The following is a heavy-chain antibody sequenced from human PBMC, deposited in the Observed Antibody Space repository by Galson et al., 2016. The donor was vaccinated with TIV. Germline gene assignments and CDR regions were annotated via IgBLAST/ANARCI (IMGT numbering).Heavy chain of an antibody. CDR2: MNPGDSET. Sequence: QSGAEVKKPGESLIISCKASGYMFSAHWFGWVRQMPGKGPEWIGIMNPGDSETRYSPSFEGQVTISAANSISTAYLPWHSLKASDTAVYYCAKGKEYYEFWGQGALVTVSS. D-gene: IGHD3-16*01. V-gene: IGHV5-51*03. CDR1: GYMFSAHW. CDR3: AKGKEYYEF. J-gene: IGHJ4*02.